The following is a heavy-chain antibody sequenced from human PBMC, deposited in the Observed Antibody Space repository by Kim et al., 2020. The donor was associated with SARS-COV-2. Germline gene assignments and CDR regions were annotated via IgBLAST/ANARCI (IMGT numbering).Heavy chain of an antibody. D-gene: IGHD3-9*01. J-gene: IGHJ4*02. CDR1: GFTFGEYA. V-gene: IGHV3-49*03. CDR3: TRGLGRYFDWLLNDY. Sequence: GGSLRLSCTASGFTFGEYAMSWFRQAPGKGLEWVGFIRSKAYGGSTEYAASVKGRFTIARDDSKSIAYLQMNSLRTEDTAVYYCTRGLGRYFDWLLNDYWGQGTLVTVSS. CDR2: IRSKAYGGST.